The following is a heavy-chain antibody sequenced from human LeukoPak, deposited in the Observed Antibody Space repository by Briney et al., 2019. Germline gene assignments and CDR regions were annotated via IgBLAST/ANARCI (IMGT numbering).Heavy chain of an antibody. CDR1: GYTFTSYY. D-gene: IGHD3-10*01. J-gene: IGHJ5*02. CDR2: INPSGGST. V-gene: IGHV1-46*01. CDR3: ERDSSRFAMVQGVITNWFDP. Sequence: ASVKVFCKASGYTFTSYYMHWVRQAPGQGLEWMGIINPSGGSTSYAQKFQGRVTMTRDTSTSTVYMELSSLRSEDTAVYYCERDSSRFAMVQGVITNWFDPWGQGTLVTVSS.